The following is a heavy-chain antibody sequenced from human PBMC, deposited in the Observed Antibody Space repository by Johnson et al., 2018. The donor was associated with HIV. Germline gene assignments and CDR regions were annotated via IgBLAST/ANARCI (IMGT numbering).Heavy chain of an antibody. CDR2: IKQDGTEK. CDR3: ARFEGADMITFGGV. V-gene: IGHV3-7*01. D-gene: IGHD3-16*01. CDR1: GFIFSRYW. J-gene: IGHJ3*01. Sequence: EVQLVESGGGLVQPGGSLRLSCEAFGFIFSRYWMSWVRQGPGKGLEWVASIKQDGTEKYYVDPVKGRFTISRDNAKNSLYLQINSLRGEDTAVYYCARFEGADMITFGGVWGQGTMVTVSS.